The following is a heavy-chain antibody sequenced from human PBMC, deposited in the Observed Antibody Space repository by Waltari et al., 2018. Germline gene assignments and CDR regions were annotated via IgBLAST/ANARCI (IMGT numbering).Heavy chain of an antibody. V-gene: IGHV4-38-2*01. Sequence: QVQLQESGPGLVKPSETLSLTCAVSGYSISSGYYRGWIRQPPGKGLEWIGSIYHSGSTYYNPSLKSRVTISVDTSKNQFSLKLSSVTAADTAVYYCLVGATDDAFDIWGQGTMVTVSS. CDR3: LVGATDDAFDI. CDR2: IYHSGST. D-gene: IGHD1-26*01. J-gene: IGHJ3*02. CDR1: GYSISSGYY.